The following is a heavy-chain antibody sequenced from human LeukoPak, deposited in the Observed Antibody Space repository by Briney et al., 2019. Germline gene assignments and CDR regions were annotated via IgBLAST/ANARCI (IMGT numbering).Heavy chain of an antibody. Sequence: GGSLRLSCAASGFTVSSNYMSWVRQAPGKGLEWVSVIYSGGSTYYADSVKGRFTISRDNSKNTLYLQMNSLRAEDTAVYYCASNYFKEGPHYYYGMDVWGQGTTVTVSS. CDR2: IYSGGST. CDR3: ASNYFKEGPHYYYGMDV. D-gene: IGHD3-10*01. J-gene: IGHJ6*02. V-gene: IGHV3-53*01. CDR1: GFTVSSNY.